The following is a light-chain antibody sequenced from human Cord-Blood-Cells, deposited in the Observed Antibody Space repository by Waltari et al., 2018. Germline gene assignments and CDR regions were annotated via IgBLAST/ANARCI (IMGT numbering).Light chain of an antibody. CDR3: QQYGSSPRT. Sequence: IVLTPSPGTLSLSPGERATLSCRASQSFSRGYLAWYQQKPGQAPRLLIYGASSRATGIPDRFSGSGSGTDFTLTISRLEPEDFAVYYCQQYGSSPRTFGQGTKVEIK. J-gene: IGKJ1*01. V-gene: IGKV3-20*01. CDR2: GAS. CDR1: QSFSRGY.